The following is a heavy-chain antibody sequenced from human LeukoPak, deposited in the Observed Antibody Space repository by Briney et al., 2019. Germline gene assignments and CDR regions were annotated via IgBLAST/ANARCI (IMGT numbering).Heavy chain of an antibody. J-gene: IGHJ5*02. V-gene: IGHV4-39*01. CDR1: GGSISSSSYY. D-gene: IGHD1-14*01. Sequence: PSETLSLTCTVSGGSISSSSYYWGWIRQPPGKGLEWIGSIYYSGSTYHNPSLKSRVTISVDTSKNQFSLKLSSVTAADTAVYYCARQGSGGDWFDPWGQGTLVTVSS. CDR2: IYYSGST. CDR3: ARQGSGGDWFDP.